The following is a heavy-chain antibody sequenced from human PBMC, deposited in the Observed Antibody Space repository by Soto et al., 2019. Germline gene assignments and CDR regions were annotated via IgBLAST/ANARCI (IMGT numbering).Heavy chain of an antibody. V-gene: IGHV1-69*13. CDR2: IIPIFGTA. Sequence: GPSVQVSCKASGGTFSSYAISWVRQAPGQGLEWMGGIIPIFGTANYAQKFQGRVTITADESTSTAYMELSSLRSEDTAVYYCARALLLYSSGWYYFDYWGQGTLVTVSS. J-gene: IGHJ4*02. CDR1: GGTFSSYA. CDR3: ARALLLYSSGWYYFDY. D-gene: IGHD6-19*01.